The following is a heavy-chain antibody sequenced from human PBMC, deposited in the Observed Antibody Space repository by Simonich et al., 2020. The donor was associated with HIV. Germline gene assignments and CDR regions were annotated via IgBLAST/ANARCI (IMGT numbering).Heavy chain of an antibody. J-gene: IGHJ5*02. V-gene: IGHV4-4*02. D-gene: IGHD6-13*01. Sequence: QVQLQESGPGLVKPSGTLSLTCGVSGDSISSFNWWSWVRQPPGKGLEGIGEIYHSGSRGRTNYSPYLKSRVSISGDLSNNQFSLKLSFMTAADTAVYYCARQPRIAAAGGGWFDPWGQGTLVTVSS. CDR1: GDSISSFNW. CDR2: IYHSGSRGRT. CDR3: ARQPRIAAAGGGWFDP.